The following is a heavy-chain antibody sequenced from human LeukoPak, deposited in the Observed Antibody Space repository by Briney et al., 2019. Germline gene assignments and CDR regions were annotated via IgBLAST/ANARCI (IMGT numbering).Heavy chain of an antibody. CDR3: ATGMAPLDYGDYLGS. CDR2: FDPEDGET. CDR1: GYTVTDFS. V-gene: IGHV1-24*01. D-gene: IGHD3-16*01. Sequence: ASVKVSCMVTGYTVTDFSIHWVRQAPGKGLEWMGGFDPEDGETNYAQKFQGRVTMTEDTSTHTAYMELNNLRSEDTAVYYYATGMAPLDYGDYLGSWGQGSLVTVSS. J-gene: IGHJ4*02.